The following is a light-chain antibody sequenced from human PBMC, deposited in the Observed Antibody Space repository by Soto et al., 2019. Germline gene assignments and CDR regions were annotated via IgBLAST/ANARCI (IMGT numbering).Light chain of an antibody. CDR3: AAWDDSLSVYVV. V-gene: IGLV1-47*01. Sequence: QAVVTRPPSASGTPGQRVTISCSGSSSNIGSNYVCWYQQLPGTAPKLLIYRNNQRPSGVPDRFSGSKSGTSASLAISGLRSEDEAEYYCAAWDDSLSVYVVFGEGTPLTVL. CDR1: SSNIGSNY. J-gene: IGLJ2*01. CDR2: RNN.